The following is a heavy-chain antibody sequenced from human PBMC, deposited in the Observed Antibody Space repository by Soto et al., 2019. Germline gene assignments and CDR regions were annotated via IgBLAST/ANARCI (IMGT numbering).Heavy chain of an antibody. D-gene: IGHD3-3*01. CDR1: GDSVSSNSAA. Sequence: QVQLQQAGPGLVKPSQTLSLTCAISGDSVSSNSAAWNWIRQSPSRGLEWLGRTYYRSKWYSDFALSVRSRITINPDTSKNPVSLQLNSVTPEDTSVYFCASGSSDGFSRFIDFWGQGTLVTVSS. V-gene: IGHV6-1*01. J-gene: IGHJ4*02. CDR3: ASGSSDGFSRFIDF. CDR2: TYYRSKWYS.